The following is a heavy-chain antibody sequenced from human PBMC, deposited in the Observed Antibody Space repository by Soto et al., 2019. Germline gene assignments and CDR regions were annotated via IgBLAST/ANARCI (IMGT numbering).Heavy chain of an antibody. J-gene: IGHJ6*02. D-gene: IGHD3-3*01. CDR3: ARNDFWSGYYMGYYGMDV. V-gene: IGHV4-59*01. Sequence: SETLSLTCTVSGGSISSYYWSWIRQPPGKGLEWIGYIYYSGSTNYNPSLKSRVTISVDTSKNQFSLKLSSVTAADTAVYYCARNDFWSGYYMGYYGMDVWGQGTTVTVS. CDR2: IYYSGST. CDR1: GGSISSYY.